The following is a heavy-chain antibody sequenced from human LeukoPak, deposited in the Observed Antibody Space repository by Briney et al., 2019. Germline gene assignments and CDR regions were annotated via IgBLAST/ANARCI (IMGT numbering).Heavy chain of an antibody. Sequence: GGSLRLSCAASGFTFSGSAMHWVRQASGKGLEWVGRIRSKANSYATAYAASVKGRFTISRDDSKNTAYLQMNSLKTEDTAVYYRTSRPGYYDSSGYYLYDDYWGQGTLVTVSS. D-gene: IGHD3-22*01. CDR1: GFTFSGSA. V-gene: IGHV3-73*01. J-gene: IGHJ4*02. CDR2: IRSKANSYAT. CDR3: TSRPGYYDSSGYYLYDDY.